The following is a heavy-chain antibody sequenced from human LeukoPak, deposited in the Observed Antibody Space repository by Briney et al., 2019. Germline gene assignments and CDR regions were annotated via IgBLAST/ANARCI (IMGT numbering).Heavy chain of an antibody. D-gene: IGHD3-16*01. CDR2: IWYDGSNK. V-gene: IGHV3-33*01. CDR1: GFTFSSYG. J-gene: IGHJ6*02. Sequence: GRSLRLSCAASGFTFSSYGMHWVRQAPGKGLEWVAVIWYDGSNKYYADSVKGRFTISRDNSKNTLYLQMNSLRAEDTAVNYCARDLMGWGRGGDYYYYGMDVWGQGTTVTVSS. CDR3: ARDLMGWGRGGDYYYYGMDV.